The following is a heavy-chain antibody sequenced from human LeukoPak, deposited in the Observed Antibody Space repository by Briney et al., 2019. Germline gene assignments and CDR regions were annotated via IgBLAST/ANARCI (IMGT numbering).Heavy chain of an antibody. CDR3: ARELIGESTRTNCPPYFDY. CDR2: FNPNTGGR. V-gene: IGHV1-2*02. J-gene: IGHJ4*02. D-gene: IGHD2/OR15-2a*01. CDR1: GYSFTGYF. Sequence: GASVTVSFMASGYSFTGYFFHLVRQAPGQGLEWMGWFNPNTGGRNYAQKFQGRVTMTRDTSISTAYMELSRLRSDDTAMYYCARELIGESTRTNCPPYFDYWGQGTLVTVSS.